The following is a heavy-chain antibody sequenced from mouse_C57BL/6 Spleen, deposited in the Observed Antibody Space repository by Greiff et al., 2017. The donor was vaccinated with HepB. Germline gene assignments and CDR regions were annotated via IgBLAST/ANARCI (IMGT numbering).Heavy chain of an antibody. D-gene: IGHD1-1*01. CDR3: ARSGTRDYYGSSPYFDY. CDR1: GYAFTNYL. Sequence: QVQLQQSGAELVRPGTSVKVSCKASGYAFTNYLIEWVKQRPGQGLEWIGVINPGSGGTNYNEKFKGKATLTADKSSSTAYMQLSSLTSEDSAVYFCARSGTRDYYGSSPYFDYWGQGTTLTVSS. V-gene: IGHV1-54*01. CDR2: INPGSGGT. J-gene: IGHJ2*01.